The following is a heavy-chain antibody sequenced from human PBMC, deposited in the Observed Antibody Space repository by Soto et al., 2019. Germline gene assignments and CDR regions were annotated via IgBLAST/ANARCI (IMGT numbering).Heavy chain of an antibody. CDR1: GFSFSSYW. J-gene: IGHJ2*01. V-gene: IGHV3-74*01. Sequence: EVQLVESGGGLVQPGGSLRLSCAASGFSFSSYWMHWVSQAPGKGLVWVSRIKTDGSIITCADSVKGRFTISRDNAKNTLYLQMNTLRAEDTAVYYCARVGQGAWYFELWGRGTLVTVSS. D-gene: IGHD1-26*01. CDR3: ARVGQGAWYFEL. CDR2: IKTDGSII.